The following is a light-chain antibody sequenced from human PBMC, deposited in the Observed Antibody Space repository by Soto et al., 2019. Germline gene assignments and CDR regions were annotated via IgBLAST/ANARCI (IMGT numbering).Light chain of an antibody. Sequence: AIQMTQSPSXLSXSVGDRVXISXRASQGIGNALGWYQQXPGKPPKVLIYGASNLQSGVPPRFSGSGSGTDFTLAISSLQPXXXAXYYCLQDINYPWTFGQGTKVEIK. CDR1: QGIGNA. J-gene: IGKJ1*01. CDR3: LQDINYPWT. CDR2: GAS. V-gene: IGKV1-6*01.